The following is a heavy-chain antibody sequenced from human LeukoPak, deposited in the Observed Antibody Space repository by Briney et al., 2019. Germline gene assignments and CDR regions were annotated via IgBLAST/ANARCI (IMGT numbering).Heavy chain of an antibody. V-gene: IGHV3-74*01. D-gene: IGHD3-16*01. CDR3: VMSTYWFDS. CDR2: INSDGSSA. CDR1: GFTCRSYW. Sequence: GGSLRLSCAASGFTCRSYWIHWVRQAPGKGLVWVSHINSDGSSATYADSVKGRFTISRDNANNTLYLQMNSLRAEDTAVYYCVMSTYWFDSWGQGTLVTVSS. J-gene: IGHJ5*01.